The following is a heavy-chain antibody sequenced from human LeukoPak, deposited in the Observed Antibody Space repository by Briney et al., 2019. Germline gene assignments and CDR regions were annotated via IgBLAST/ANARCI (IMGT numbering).Heavy chain of an antibody. Sequence: PGGSLRLSCAASGFTFSSYAMHWVRQAPGKGLEYASAISSNGGSTYYANSVKGRFTISRDNSKNTLYLQMGSLRAEDMAVYYCARGIAVAGEPFAYWGQGTLVTVSS. CDR1: GFTFSSYA. J-gene: IGHJ4*02. CDR2: ISSNGGST. CDR3: ARGIAVAGEPFAY. V-gene: IGHV3-64*01. D-gene: IGHD6-19*01.